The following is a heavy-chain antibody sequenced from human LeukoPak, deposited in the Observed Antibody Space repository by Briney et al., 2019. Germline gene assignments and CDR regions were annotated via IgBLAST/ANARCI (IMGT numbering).Heavy chain of an antibody. J-gene: IGHJ4*02. CDR3: ARVSHTNWNAGY. Sequence: PGRSLRLSCAASGFTFSSYAMHWVRQAPGKGLEWVAVISYDGSNKYYADSVKGRFTISRDNAKNSLYLQMNSLRAEDTAVYYCARVSHTNWNAGYWGQGTLVTVSS. V-gene: IGHV3-30*04. D-gene: IGHD1-1*01. CDR2: ISYDGSNK. CDR1: GFTFSSYA.